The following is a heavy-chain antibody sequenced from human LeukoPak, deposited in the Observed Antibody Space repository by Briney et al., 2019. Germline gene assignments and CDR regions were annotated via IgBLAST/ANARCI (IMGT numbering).Heavy chain of an antibody. CDR3: VRGGPSAAD. CDR1: GFTFSDTY. V-gene: IGHV3-11*06. CDR2: ISGSSSDI. D-gene: IGHD3/OR15-3a*01. J-gene: IGHJ4*02. Sequence: GSLSLSCAASGFTFSDTYMSWIRQPPGKGLEWVSYISGSSSDIKYADSVKGRFTVSRDNAKNTLYVQMNSLRVEDSAVSYCVRGGPSAADWGQGTLVTVSS.